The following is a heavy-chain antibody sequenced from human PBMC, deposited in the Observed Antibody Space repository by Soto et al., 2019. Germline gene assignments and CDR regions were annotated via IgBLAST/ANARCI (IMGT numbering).Heavy chain of an antibody. Sequence: SQTLSLTCAISGDSVSSNTASWDWIRQSPSRGLEWLGRTYFRSKWYNDYAVSVKSRIIINPDTSNNQFSLQLNSVTPEDTAVYFCAKGDNLGPKTGYAFDPWGQGIMVTVSS. D-gene: IGHD5-12*01. V-gene: IGHV6-1*01. CDR1: GDSVSSNTAS. CDR2: TYFRSKWYN. CDR3: AKGDNLGPKTGYAFDP. J-gene: IGHJ5*02.